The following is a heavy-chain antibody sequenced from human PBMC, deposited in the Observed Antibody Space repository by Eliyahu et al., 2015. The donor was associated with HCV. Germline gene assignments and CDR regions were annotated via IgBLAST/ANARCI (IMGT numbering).Heavy chain of an antibody. D-gene: IGHD3-10*01. J-gene: IGHJ3*02. V-gene: IGHV4-34*01. CDR3: ARNYYGSGSYWGHLRNAFDI. CDR1: GGSFSGYY. CDR2: IXHSGST. Sequence: QVQLQQWGAGLLKPSETLSXTCAVXGGSFSGYYWSWIRQPPGKGLEWXGEIXHSGSTNYNPSXKSRVTXSVDTSKNQFSLKLSSVTAADTAVYYCARNYYGSGSYWGHLRNAFDIWGQGTMVTVSS.